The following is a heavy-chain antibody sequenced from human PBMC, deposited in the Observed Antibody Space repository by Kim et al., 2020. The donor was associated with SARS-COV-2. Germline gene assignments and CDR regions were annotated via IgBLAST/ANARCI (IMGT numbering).Heavy chain of an antibody. CDR3: ARRENYDILTGDPSGFDY. CDR2: IYPGDSDT. Sequence: GESLKISCKGSGYSFTSYWIGWVRQMPGKGLEWMGIIYPGDSDTRYSPSFQGQVTISADKSISTAYLQWSSLKASDTAMYYCARRENYDILTGDPSGFDYWGQGTLVTVSS. CDR1: GYSFTSYW. J-gene: IGHJ4*02. D-gene: IGHD3-9*01. V-gene: IGHV5-51*01.